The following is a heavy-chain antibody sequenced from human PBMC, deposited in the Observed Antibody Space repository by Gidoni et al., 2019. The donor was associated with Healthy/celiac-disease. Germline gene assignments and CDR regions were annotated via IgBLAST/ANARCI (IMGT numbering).Heavy chain of an antibody. CDR3: AKASGLVLGWFDP. V-gene: IGHV3-23*01. CDR2: ISGSGGST. CDR1: GFTFSSYA. D-gene: IGHD6-19*01. J-gene: IGHJ5*02. Sequence: EVQLLESGGGLVQPGGSLSPSCAASGFTFSSYAMSWVRQAPGKGLEWVSAISGSGGSTYYADSVKGRFTISRDNSKNTLYLQMNSLRAEDTAVYYCAKASGLVLGWFDPWGQGTLVTVSS.